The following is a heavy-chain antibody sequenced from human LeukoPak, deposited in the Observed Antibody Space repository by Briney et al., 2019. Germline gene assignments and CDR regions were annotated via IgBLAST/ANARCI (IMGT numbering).Heavy chain of an antibody. Sequence: PSETLSLTCAVSGYSISSGYYWGWIRQPPGKGLEWIGSIYHSGSTYYNPSLKSRVTISVDTSKNQFSLKLSSVTAADTAVYYCARVWFGEPYPFDPWGQGTLVTVSS. J-gene: IGHJ5*02. V-gene: IGHV4-38-2*01. CDR2: IYHSGST. CDR1: GYSISSGYY. D-gene: IGHD3-10*01. CDR3: ARVWFGEPYPFDP.